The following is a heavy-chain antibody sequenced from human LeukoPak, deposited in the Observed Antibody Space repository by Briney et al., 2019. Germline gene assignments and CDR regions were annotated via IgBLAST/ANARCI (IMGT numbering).Heavy chain of an antibody. J-gene: IGHJ4*02. D-gene: IGHD5-24*01. CDR3: ARQNTPHGNFDY. V-gene: IGHV3-13*01. Sequence: GGSLRLSCAASGFTFTNYAMHWVRQRAGEGLEWVSALGTAGDTFYPGSVKGRFTISRDNAKKSLFLQMNSLRAEDTAIYYCARQNTPHGNFDYWGQGTLVTVSS. CDR2: LGTAGDT. CDR1: GFTFTNYA.